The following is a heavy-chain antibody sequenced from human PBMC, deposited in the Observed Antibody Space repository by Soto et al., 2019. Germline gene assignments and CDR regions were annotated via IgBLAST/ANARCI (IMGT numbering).Heavy chain of an antibody. CDR2: IIPIFGTA. D-gene: IGHD3-10*01. Sequence: QVQLVQSGAEVKKPGSSVKVSCKASGGTFSSYAISWVRQAPGQGLEWMGGIIPIFGTANYAQKFQGRVTITADKPTNPAYMDLRSLRSEDTAVYYCARDHGPGSYYSYYYYGMAVWGQGTTVTVSS. V-gene: IGHV1-69*06. CDR1: GGTFSSYA. J-gene: IGHJ6*02. CDR3: ARDHGPGSYYSYYYYGMAV.